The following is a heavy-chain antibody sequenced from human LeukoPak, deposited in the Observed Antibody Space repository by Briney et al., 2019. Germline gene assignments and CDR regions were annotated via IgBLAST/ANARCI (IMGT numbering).Heavy chain of an antibody. J-gene: IGHJ6*03. D-gene: IGHD1-1*01. Sequence: SETLSLTCTVSGGSISSYYWSWIRQPPGKGLEWIGYIYYSGSTNYNPSLKSRVTISVDTSKNQFSLKLSSVTAADTAVYYCARGGTGTTGYYYYYMDVWGKGTTVTVSS. V-gene: IGHV4-59*01. CDR3: ARGGTGTTGYYYYYMDV. CDR1: GGSISSYY. CDR2: IYYSGST.